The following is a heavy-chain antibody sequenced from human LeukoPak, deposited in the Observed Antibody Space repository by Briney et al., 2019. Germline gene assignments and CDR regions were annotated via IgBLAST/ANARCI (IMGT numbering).Heavy chain of an antibody. J-gene: IGHJ3*02. CDR2: IIPIFGTA. CDR3: ARGKRITIFGVVIYRAFDI. CDR1: GGTFSSYA. V-gene: IGHV1-69*01. Sequence: PVKVSCKASGGTFSSYAISWVRQAPGQGLEWMGGIIPIFGTANYAQKFQGRVTITADESTSTAYMELSSLRSEDTAVYYCARGKRITIFGVVIYRAFDIWGQGTMVTVSS. D-gene: IGHD3-3*01.